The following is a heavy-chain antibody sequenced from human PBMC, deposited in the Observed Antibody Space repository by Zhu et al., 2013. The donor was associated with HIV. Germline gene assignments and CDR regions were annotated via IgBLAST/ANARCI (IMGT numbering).Heavy chain of an antibody. CDR3: ARERSYGGPPGWFRPP. J-gene: IGHJ5*02. Sequence: QVQLQESGPGLVKPSEPLSLTCTVSGYPISSGYYWGWVRQSPGKGLEWIGTIFRSGSTYSNPSLRSRLAMSMDTSKNQFSLSLYSVTAADTAVYYCARERSYGGPPGWFRPPWGQGTPVTGLL. CDR2: IFRSGST. D-gene: IGHD4-17*01. V-gene: IGHV4-38-2*02. CDR1: GYPISSGYY.